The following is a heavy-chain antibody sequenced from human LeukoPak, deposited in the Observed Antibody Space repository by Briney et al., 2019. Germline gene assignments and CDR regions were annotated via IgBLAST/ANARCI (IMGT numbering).Heavy chain of an antibody. J-gene: IGHJ4*02. D-gene: IGHD6-19*01. Sequence: SETLSLTCIVSGGSVSSGTYYCSWARQPPGRGLEWIGYIYYSGSTNYNPSLKSRVTISVDTSKNQFSLKLSSVTAADTGVYYCARDHSSGWFDYWGQGTLVTVSS. CDR2: IYYSGST. CDR3: ARDHSSGWFDY. CDR1: GGSVSSGTYY. V-gene: IGHV4-61*01.